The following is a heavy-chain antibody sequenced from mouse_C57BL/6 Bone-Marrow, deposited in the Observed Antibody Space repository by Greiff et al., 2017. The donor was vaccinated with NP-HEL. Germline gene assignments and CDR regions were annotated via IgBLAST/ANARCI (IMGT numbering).Heavy chain of an antibody. Sequence: EVQLQQSGAELVRPGASVKLSCTVPGFNIQDDYLHWVKQSPEQGLEWIGWIDPENGDTEYASKFQGKATITADTSSNTAYLQLSSLTSEDTAVYYCTTGGSSPYAMDYWGQGTSVTVSS. V-gene: IGHV14-4*01. D-gene: IGHD1-1*01. CDR3: TTGGSSPYAMDY. J-gene: IGHJ4*01. CDR2: IDPENGDT. CDR1: GFNIQDDY.